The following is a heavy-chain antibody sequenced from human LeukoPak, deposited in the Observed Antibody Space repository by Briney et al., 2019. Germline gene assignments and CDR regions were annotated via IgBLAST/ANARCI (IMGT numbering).Heavy chain of an antibody. D-gene: IGHD5-18*01. V-gene: IGHV1-2*06. CDR3: AIGPSGWIQLWSLRGFDY. CDR2: INPNSGDT. Sequence: ASVTVSCTASGYTFTVYHMHWVRQAPGQGLEWMGRINPNSGDTNYAQKFQGRVTMTRDTSISTAYMELSSLRSEDTAVYYCAIGPSGWIQLWSLRGFDYWGQGTLVTVSS. CDR1: GYTFTVYH. J-gene: IGHJ4*02.